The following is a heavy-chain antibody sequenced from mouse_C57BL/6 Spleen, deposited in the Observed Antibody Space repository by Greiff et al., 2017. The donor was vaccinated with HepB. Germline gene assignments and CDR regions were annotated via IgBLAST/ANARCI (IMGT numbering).Heavy chain of an antibody. D-gene: IGHD1-1*01. J-gene: IGHJ1*03. CDR1: GYTFTSYW. Sequence: QVQLQQPGAELVKPGASVKLSCKASGYTFTSYWMHWVKQRPGQGLEWIGMIHPNRGSTNYNEKFKSKATLTVDKSSSTAYMQLSSLTSEDSAVYYCAREYYYGSSGGYFDVWGTGTTVTVSS. V-gene: IGHV1-64*01. CDR2: IHPNRGST. CDR3: AREYYYGSSGGYFDV.